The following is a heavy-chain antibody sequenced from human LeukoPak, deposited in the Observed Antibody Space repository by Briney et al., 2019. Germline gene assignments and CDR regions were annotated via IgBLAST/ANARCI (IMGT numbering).Heavy chain of an antibody. CDR3: ARGGRLRPRYYFDY. J-gene: IGHJ4*02. CDR1: GGSFSGYY. Sequence: PSETLSLTCAVYGGSFSGYYWSWIRQPPGKGLEWIGEINHSGSTNYNPSLKSRVTISVDTSKNQFSLKLSSVTAADTAVYYCARGGRLRPRYYFDYWGQGTLVTVSS. V-gene: IGHV4-34*01. CDR2: INHSGST. D-gene: IGHD4-17*01.